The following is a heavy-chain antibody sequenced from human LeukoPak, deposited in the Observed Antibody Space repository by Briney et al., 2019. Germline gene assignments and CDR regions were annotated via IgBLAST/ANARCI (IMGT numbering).Heavy chain of an antibody. J-gene: IGHJ4*02. CDR2: ISGSGGST. CDR1: GFTFSSYA. CDR3: AKGGLGYCSSTSCYDGGLGY. V-gene: IGHV3-23*01. D-gene: IGHD2-2*01. Sequence: PGGSLRLSCAASGFTFSSYAMSWVRQALGKGLEWVSTISGSGGSTYYADSVKGRFTISRDNSKNSLYLQMNSLRTEDTALYYCAKGGLGYCSSTSCYDGGLGYWGQGTLVTVSS.